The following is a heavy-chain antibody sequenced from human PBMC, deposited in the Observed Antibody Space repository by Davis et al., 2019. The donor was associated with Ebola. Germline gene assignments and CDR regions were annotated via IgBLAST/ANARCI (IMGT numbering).Heavy chain of an antibody. D-gene: IGHD3-9*01. J-gene: IGHJ6*04. CDR2: ISSSSSYI. CDR1: GFTFSSYS. CDR3: AREVRYFDWLLSTDYYYYGMDV. Sequence: GGSLRLSCAASGFTFSSYSMNWVRQAPGKGLEWVSSISSSSSYIYYADSVKGRFTISRDNAKNSLCLQMNSLRAEDTAVYYCAREVRYFDWLLSTDYYYYGMDVWGKGTTVTVSS. V-gene: IGHV3-21*01.